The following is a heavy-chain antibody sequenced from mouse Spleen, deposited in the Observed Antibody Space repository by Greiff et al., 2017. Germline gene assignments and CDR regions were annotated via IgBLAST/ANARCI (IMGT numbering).Heavy chain of an antibody. CDR3: ARQGLPPYYYAMDY. Sequence: EVQVVESGGGLVKPGGSLKLSCAASGFTFSDYGMHWVRQAPEKGLEWVAYISSGSSTIYYADTVKGRFTISRDNAKNTLFLQMTSLRSEDTAMYYCARQGLPPYYYAMDYWGQGTSVTVSS. CDR1: GFTFSDYG. V-gene: IGHV5-17*01. D-gene: IGHD2-4*01. CDR2: ISSGSSTI. J-gene: IGHJ4*01.